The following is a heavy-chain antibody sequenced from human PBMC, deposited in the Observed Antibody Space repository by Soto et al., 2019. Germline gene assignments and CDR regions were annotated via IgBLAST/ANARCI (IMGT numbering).Heavy chain of an antibody. CDR2: INPNSGGT. D-gene: IGHD2-15*01. V-gene: IGHV1-2*02. CDR3: ARSGYCSGGSCPFFDY. CDR1: GYTFTGYY. Sequence: QVQLVQSGAEVKKPGASVKVSCKASGYTFTGYYMHWVRQAPGQGLEWMGWINPNSGGTNYAQKFXGXAXMXXDTSISTAYMELSRLRSDDTAVYYCARSGYCSGGSCPFFDYWGQGTLVTVSS. J-gene: IGHJ4*02.